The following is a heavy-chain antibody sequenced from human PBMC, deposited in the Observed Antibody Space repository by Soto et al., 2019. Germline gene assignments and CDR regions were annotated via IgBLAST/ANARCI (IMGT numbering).Heavy chain of an antibody. D-gene: IGHD2-21*02. Sequence: SVKVSCKASGGTFSSYAISWVRQAPGQGLEWTGGIIPIFGTANYAQKFQGRVTITADKSTSTAYMELSSLRSEDTAVYYCARILCGGDCYDAFDIWGQGTMVTVSS. V-gene: IGHV1-69*06. CDR3: ARILCGGDCYDAFDI. CDR1: GGTFSSYA. J-gene: IGHJ3*02. CDR2: IIPIFGTA.